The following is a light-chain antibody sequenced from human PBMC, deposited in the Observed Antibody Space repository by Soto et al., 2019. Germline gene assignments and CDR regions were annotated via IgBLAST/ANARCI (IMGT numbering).Light chain of an antibody. V-gene: IGKV1-5*03. J-gene: IGKJ1*01. CDR3: QQYNGYWT. CDR1: QSISDS. Sequence: DIPMTQSPSTLSASVGDRVTITCRASQSISDSLSWYQQKPGKAPKLLIYEASSLKSGVPSRFSGSRSETADNLTISRLQPEDFATYYCQQYNGYWTFGQGTKVEIK. CDR2: EAS.